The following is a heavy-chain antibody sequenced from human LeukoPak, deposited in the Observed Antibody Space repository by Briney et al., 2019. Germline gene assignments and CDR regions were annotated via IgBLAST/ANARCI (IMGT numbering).Heavy chain of an antibody. Sequence: SVKVSCKASGGTFSSYAISWVRQARGQGLEWMGGIIPIFGTANYAQKFQGRVTITADKSTSTAYMELSSLGSEDTAVYYCARDDLTGYSVYRGQGTLVTVSS. J-gene: IGHJ4*02. CDR1: GGTFSSYA. D-gene: IGHD3-9*01. V-gene: IGHV1-69*06. CDR2: IIPIFGTA. CDR3: ARDDLTGYSVY.